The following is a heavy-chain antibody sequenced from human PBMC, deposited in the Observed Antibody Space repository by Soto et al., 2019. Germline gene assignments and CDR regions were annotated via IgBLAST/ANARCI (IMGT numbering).Heavy chain of an antibody. CDR1: GGSFSGYY. V-gene: IGHV4-34*01. J-gene: IGHJ4*02. CDR3: ARGVYSSGWYNRLYYFDY. D-gene: IGHD6-19*01. Sequence: PSETLSLTCAVYGGSFSGYYWSWIRQPPGKGLEWIGEINHSGSTNYNPSLKSRVTISVDTSKNQFSLKLSSVTAADTAVYYCARGVYSSGWYNRLYYFDYWGQGTLVTVSS. CDR2: INHSGST.